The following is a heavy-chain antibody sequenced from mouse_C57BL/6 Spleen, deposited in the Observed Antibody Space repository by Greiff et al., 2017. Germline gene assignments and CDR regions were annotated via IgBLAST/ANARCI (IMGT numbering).Heavy chain of an antibody. CDR2: INPNNGGT. Sequence: EVKLVESGPELVKPGASVKMSCKASGYTFTDYNMHWVKQSHGKSLEWIGYINPNNGGTSYNQKFKGKATLTVNKSSSTAYMELRSLTSEDSAVYYCARGNWDGDYFDYWGQGTTLTVSS. D-gene: IGHD4-1*01. CDR1: GYTFTDYN. V-gene: IGHV1-22*01. J-gene: IGHJ2*01. CDR3: ARGNWDGDYFDY.